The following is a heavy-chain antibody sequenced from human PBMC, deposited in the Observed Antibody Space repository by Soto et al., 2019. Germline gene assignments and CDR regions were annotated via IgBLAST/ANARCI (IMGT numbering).Heavy chain of an antibody. Sequence: SVKVSCKASGFTFTSSAVQWVRQARGQRLEWIGWIVVGSGNTNYAQKFQERVTITRDMSTSTAYMELSSLRSEDTAVYYCAAGYQQYHPYDWFDPWGQGTLVTVSS. CDR1: GFTFTSSA. D-gene: IGHD2-2*01. CDR3: AAGYQQYHPYDWFDP. CDR2: IVVGSGNT. V-gene: IGHV1-58*01. J-gene: IGHJ5*02.